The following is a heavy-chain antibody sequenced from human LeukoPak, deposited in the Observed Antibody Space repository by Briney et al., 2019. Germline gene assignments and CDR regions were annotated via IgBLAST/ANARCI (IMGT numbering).Heavy chain of an antibody. J-gene: IGHJ6*02. V-gene: IGHV4-34*01. CDR1: GGSFSGYY. Sequence: SETLSLTRAVYGGSFSGYYWSWIRQPPGKGLEWIGEINHSGSTNYNPSLKSRVTISVDTSKSQFSLKLSSVTAADTAVYYCARRNGDLTPYYYGMDVWGQGTTVTVSS. D-gene: IGHD4-17*01. CDR3: ARRNGDLTPYYYGMDV. CDR2: INHSGST.